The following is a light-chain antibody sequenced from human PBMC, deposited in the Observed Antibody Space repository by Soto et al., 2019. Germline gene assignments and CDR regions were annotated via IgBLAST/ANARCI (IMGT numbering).Light chain of an antibody. J-gene: IGLJ2*01. Sequence: QAVLTQSSSASASLGSSVKLTCTLSSGHSSYIIAWHQQQPGKAPRYLMKLEGSGSYNKGSGVPDRFSGSSSGADRYLTISNLQFEDKADYYCETWDSNTVVFGGGTKVTVL. V-gene: IGLV4-60*02. CDR3: ETWDSNTVV. CDR2: LEGSGSY. CDR1: SGHSSYI.